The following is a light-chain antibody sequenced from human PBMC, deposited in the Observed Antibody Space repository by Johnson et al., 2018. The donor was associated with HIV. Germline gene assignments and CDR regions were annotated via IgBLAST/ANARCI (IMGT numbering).Light chain of an antibody. V-gene: IGLV1-51*02. CDR3: GTWDSSLGV. CDR1: SSTIGNNY. CDR2: KND. J-gene: IGLJ1*01. Sequence: QSVLTQPPSVSAAPGRRVTVSCSGSSSTIGNNYVSWYQLLPGTAPKLLIYKNDKRPSGIPDRFSGSKSGTSATLGITGLQTGDEADYYCGTWDSSLGVFGTGTKVTVL.